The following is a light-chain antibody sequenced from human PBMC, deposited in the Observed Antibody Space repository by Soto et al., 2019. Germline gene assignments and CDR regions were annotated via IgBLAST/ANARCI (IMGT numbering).Light chain of an antibody. CDR2: GAS. J-gene: IGKJ1*01. CDR1: QSVSSSY. V-gene: IGKV3-15*01. Sequence: EIVSAQSPGTLSLSQCERATFSCRSSQSVSSSYIAWYQQKHGQAPSLLIYGASTRAAGVPPRFSGSGSGTEFTLSISSLQSEDFAVYCCQQYDKWPPTFGQGTKVDIK. CDR3: QQYDKWPPT.